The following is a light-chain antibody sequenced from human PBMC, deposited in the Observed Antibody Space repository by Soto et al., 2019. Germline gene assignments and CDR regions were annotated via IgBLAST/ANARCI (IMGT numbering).Light chain of an antibody. CDR1: QSVTNSF. V-gene: IGKV3-20*01. CDR2: GAS. Sequence: EIVLAQSPGTLSLSPGERATLSCRASQSVTNSFLAWYQQKPGQAPRLLIYGASRRATGIPDRFTGSGSGTDFTLTISRLEPEAFAVYYCQQYGNFPYTFGQGTKLEIK. CDR3: QQYGNFPYT. J-gene: IGKJ2*01.